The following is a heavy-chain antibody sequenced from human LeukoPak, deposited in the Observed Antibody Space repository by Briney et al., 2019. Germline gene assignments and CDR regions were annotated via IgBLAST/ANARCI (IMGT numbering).Heavy chain of an antibody. V-gene: IGHV4-34*01. Sequence: SETPSLTCAVYGGSFSGYYWSWIRQPPGKGLEWIGEIKHSGSTNYNPSIKSRVPISVDTSKYQFSLKLSSVTAADTAVYYCARGPKVTFVLMVYAISNYYYYMDVWGKGTTVTVSS. CDR2: IKHSGST. D-gene: IGHD2-8*01. CDR3: ARGPKVTFVLMVYAISNYYYYMDV. CDR1: GGSFSGYY. J-gene: IGHJ6*03.